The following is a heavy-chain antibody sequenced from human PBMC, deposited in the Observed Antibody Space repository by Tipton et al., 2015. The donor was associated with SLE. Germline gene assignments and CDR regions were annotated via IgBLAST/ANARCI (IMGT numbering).Heavy chain of an antibody. Sequence: LRLSCTVSGGSISSYYWSWIRQPPGKGLEWIGYIYYSGSTNYNPSLKSRVTISVDTSKNQFSLKLSSVTAADTAVYYCASHYWNTGYFDYWGQGTLVTVSS. CDR1: GGSISSYY. J-gene: IGHJ4*02. D-gene: IGHD1/OR15-1a*01. CDR3: ASHYWNTGYFDY. CDR2: IYYSGST. V-gene: IGHV4-59*01.